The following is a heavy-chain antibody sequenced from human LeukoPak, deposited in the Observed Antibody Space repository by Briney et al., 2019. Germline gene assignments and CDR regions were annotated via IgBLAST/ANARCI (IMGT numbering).Heavy chain of an antibody. D-gene: IGHD6-19*01. V-gene: IGHV5-10-1*01. J-gene: IGHJ4*02. Sequence: GESLKISCKGSGYSFTSYWISWVRQMPGKGLEWMGRIDPSDSYTNYSPSFQGHVTISADKSISTAYLQWSSLKASDTAMYYCAGSGSGWYDYWGQGTLVTVSS. CDR3: AGSGSGWYDY. CDR2: IDPSDSYT. CDR1: GYSFTSYW.